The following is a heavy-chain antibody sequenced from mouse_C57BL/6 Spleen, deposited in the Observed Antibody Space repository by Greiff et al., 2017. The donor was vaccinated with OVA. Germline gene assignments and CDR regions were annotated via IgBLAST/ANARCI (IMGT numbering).Heavy chain of an antibody. CDR2: IYPSDSET. CDR3: ARNWDEGYFGV. CDR1: GYTFTSYW. J-gene: IGHJ1*03. D-gene: IGHD4-1*01. V-gene: IGHV1-61*01. Sequence: VQLQQPGAELVRPGSSVKLSCKASGYTFTSYWMDWVKQRPGQGLEWIGNIYPSDSETHYNQKFKDKATLTVDKSSSTAYMQHRRLTSEDSAVYYCARNWDEGYFGVWGTGTTVTVSS.